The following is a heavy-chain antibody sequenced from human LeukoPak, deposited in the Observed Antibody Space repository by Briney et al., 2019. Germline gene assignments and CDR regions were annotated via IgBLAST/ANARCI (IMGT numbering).Heavy chain of an antibody. Sequence: PSETLSLTCTVSGGSISSYYWSWIRQPPGKGLEWLGYIYYSGSTNYNLSLKSRVTISVDTSKNQFSLKLSSVAAADTAVYYCARSTEQWLVWYYFDYWGQGTLVTVSS. CDR2: IYYSGST. D-gene: IGHD6-19*01. V-gene: IGHV4-59*08. CDR1: GGSISSYY. J-gene: IGHJ4*02. CDR3: ARSTEQWLVWYYFDY.